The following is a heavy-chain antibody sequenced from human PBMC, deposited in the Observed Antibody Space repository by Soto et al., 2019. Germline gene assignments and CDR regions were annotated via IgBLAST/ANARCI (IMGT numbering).Heavy chain of an antibody. CDR2: ISGSGGST. Sequence: GGSLRLSCAASGFTFSSYAMSWVRQAPGKGLEWVSAISGSGGSTYYADSVKGQFTISRDNSKNTLYLQMNSLRAEDTAVYYCAKDLVVVVTAIHHYFFDYWGQGTLVTVSS. V-gene: IGHV3-23*01. D-gene: IGHD2-21*02. CDR1: GFTFSSYA. CDR3: AKDLVVVVTAIHHYFFDY. J-gene: IGHJ4*02.